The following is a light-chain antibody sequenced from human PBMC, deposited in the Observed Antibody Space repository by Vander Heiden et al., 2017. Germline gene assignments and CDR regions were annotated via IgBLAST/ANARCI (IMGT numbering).Light chain of an antibody. CDR3: QQYYGTPHT. Sequence: DIVMTQSPEFLVVSLGERATITCKSSQSLLYTSNNKHYLAWYQQKAGQPPKLLIYWASTRESGVPDRFSGSGSGTDFTLTISSLQAEDVAFYYCQQYYGTPHTFGQGTNLEIK. CDR1: QSLLYTSNNKHY. V-gene: IGKV4-1*01. J-gene: IGKJ2*01. CDR2: WAS.